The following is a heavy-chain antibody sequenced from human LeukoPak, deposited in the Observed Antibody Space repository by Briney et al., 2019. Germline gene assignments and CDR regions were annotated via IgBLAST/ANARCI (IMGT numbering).Heavy chain of an antibody. D-gene: IGHD1-7*01. Sequence: GGSLRLSCAASGFIFTSYGMHWVRQAPGKGLEWVAFIQFDGANKYYADSVKGRFTISRDNSKNTLYLQMSSLRAEDTAIYYCAKTETTSGFDYWGQGTLVTFSS. J-gene: IGHJ4*02. CDR3: AKTETTSGFDY. CDR2: IQFDGANK. V-gene: IGHV3-30*02. CDR1: GFIFTSYG.